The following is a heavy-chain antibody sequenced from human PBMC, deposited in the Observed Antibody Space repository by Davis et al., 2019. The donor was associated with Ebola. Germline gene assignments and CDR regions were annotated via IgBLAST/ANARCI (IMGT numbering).Heavy chain of an antibody. CDR3: ARGRGRFGELIKNWFDP. CDR2: MNPKSANT. J-gene: IGHJ5*02. D-gene: IGHD3-10*01. V-gene: IGHV1-8*01. Sequence: ASVKVSCKASAYTFTSYDINWVRQATGQGLEWVGWMNPKSANTGYAEKFQGRVTMTRNTSISTAYMELSSLRSEDTAVYYCARGRGRFGELIKNWFDPWGQGTLVTVSS. CDR1: AYTFTSYD.